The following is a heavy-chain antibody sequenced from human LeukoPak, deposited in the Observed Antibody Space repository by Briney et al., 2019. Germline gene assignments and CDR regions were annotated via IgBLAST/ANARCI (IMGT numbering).Heavy chain of an antibody. Sequence: GGSLRLSCAASGFTFTNYAMNWVRQAPGKGLEWVSDISGGGGTTYYADSVKGRFTFSRDNSKSTLYLQMNSLRAQDTAVYYCAKGDLPLLYGGAFDYWGQGILVTVSS. D-gene: IGHD2-2*02. J-gene: IGHJ4*02. CDR2: ISGGGGTT. V-gene: IGHV3-23*01. CDR3: AKGDLPLLYGGAFDY. CDR1: GFTFTNYA.